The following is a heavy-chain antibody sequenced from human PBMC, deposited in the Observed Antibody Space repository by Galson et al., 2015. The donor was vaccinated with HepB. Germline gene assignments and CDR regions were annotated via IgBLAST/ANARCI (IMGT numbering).Heavy chain of an antibody. CDR2: IRSKADYYAT. J-gene: IGHJ4*02. V-gene: IGHV3-73*01. Sequence: SLRLSCAASDFTFSGSPMHWVRQASGKGLEWVGRIRSKADYYATAYAASVQGRFTISRDDSKNTAYLQMNSLITEDTAIYYCTSYTTQSGRYWGQGTLVTVSS. CDR1: DFTFSGSP. CDR3: TSYTTQSGRY. D-gene: IGHD2-2*02.